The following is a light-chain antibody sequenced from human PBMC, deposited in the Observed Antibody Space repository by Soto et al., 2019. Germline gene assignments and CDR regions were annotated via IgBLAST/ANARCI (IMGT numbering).Light chain of an antibody. CDR3: QQYNSYS. CDR1: QTISSW. V-gene: IGKV1-5*03. Sequence: DIQMTQSPSTLSGSVGDRVTITCRASQTISSWLAWYQQKPGKAPKLLIYKASTLESGVTSRFSGSGSGTEFTLTISSLQPDDFATYYCQQYNSYSFGQGTKVDI. J-gene: IGKJ1*01. CDR2: KAS.